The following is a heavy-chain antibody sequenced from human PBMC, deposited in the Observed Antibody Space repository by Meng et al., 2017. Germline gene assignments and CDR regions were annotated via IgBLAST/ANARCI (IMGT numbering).Heavy chain of an antibody. D-gene: IGHD6-13*01. Sequence: QVQLVQSGAEVEKPGVSVKVSCKASGYTFTSYTIHWVRQAPGQSLAWMGWIKSANGDAKYSQKFQGRLTLTRDTSASTAYLELSSLTFEDTAVYYCARGTGSSWFDPWGQGTLVTVSS. CDR1: GYTFTSYT. CDR2: IKSANGDA. V-gene: IGHV1-3*01. J-gene: IGHJ5*02. CDR3: ARGTGSSWFDP.